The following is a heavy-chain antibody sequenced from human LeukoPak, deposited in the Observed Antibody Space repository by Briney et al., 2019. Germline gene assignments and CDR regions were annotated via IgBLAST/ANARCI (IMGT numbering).Heavy chain of an antibody. CDR1: GFTFTDAW. CDR3: TTVVSSSPFYNWFDP. CDR2: VKSKSDGGAI. Sequence: PGGSLRLSCGGSGFTFTDAWMSWVRQVPGKGLEWVGRVKSKSDGGAIDYAAPVKGRFIISRDVSKNTLYLQMNSLKTEDTAVYYCTTVVSSSPFYNWFDPWGQGTLVTVSS. V-gene: IGHV3-15*01. J-gene: IGHJ5*02. D-gene: IGHD6-6*01.